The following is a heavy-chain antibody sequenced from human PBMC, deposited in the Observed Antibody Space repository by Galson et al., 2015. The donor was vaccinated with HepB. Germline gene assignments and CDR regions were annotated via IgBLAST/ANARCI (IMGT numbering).Heavy chain of an antibody. D-gene: IGHD3-3*01. CDR1: GGTFSSYA. V-gene: IGHV1-69*13. Sequence: SVKVSCKASGGTFSSYAISWVRQAPGQGLEWMGGIIPIFGTANYAQKFQGRVTITADESTSTAYMELSSLRSEDTAVYYCARDRGPTIFGVVISWALDYWGQGTLVTVSS. CDR2: IIPIFGTA. J-gene: IGHJ4*02. CDR3: ARDRGPTIFGVVISWALDY.